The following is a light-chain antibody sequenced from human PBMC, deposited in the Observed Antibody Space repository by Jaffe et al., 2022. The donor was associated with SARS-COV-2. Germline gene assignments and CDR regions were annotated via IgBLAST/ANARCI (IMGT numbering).Light chain of an antibody. CDR2: GSS. Sequence: QSVLTQPPSVSGAPGQRVTISCTGSSSNIGADYDVHWYQQFPGTAPKLLIYGSSNRPSGVPDRFSGSKSGTSASLAISGLQAEDEADYYCQSYDSSLSVVFGGGTKLTVL. J-gene: IGLJ3*02. V-gene: IGLV1-40*01. CDR3: QSYDSSLSVV. CDR1: SSNIGADYD.